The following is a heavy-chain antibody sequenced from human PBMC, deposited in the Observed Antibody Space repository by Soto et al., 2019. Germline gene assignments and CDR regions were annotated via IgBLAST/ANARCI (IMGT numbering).Heavy chain of an antibody. J-gene: IGHJ4*02. D-gene: IGHD6-13*01. V-gene: IGHV1-69*13. CDR3: ARDLSIAAAGSNFDY. CDR2: IIPIFGTA. Sequence: GASVKVSCKASGGTFSSYAISWVRQAPGQGLEWMGGIIPIFGTANYAQKFQGRVTITADESTSTAYMELSSLRSEDTAVYYCARDLSIAAAGSNFDYWGQGTLVTVSS. CDR1: GGTFSSYA.